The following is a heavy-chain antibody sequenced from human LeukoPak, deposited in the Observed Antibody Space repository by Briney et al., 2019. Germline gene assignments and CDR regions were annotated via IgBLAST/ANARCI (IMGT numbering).Heavy chain of an antibody. D-gene: IGHD1-26*01. J-gene: IGHJ4*02. CDR2: IRYDGSNK. V-gene: IGHV3-30*02. CDR1: GFTFSTYG. Sequence: GGSLRLSCAASGFTFSTYGMHWVRQAPGKGLEWVAFIRYDGSNKYYADSVKGRFTISRDNSKNTLYLQMNSLRAEDTAVFYCAKDRSGSYSQGLDYWGQGTLVTVSS. CDR3: AKDRSGSYSQGLDY.